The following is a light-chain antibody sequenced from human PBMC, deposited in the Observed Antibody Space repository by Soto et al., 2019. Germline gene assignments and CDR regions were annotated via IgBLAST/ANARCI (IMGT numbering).Light chain of an antibody. V-gene: IGKV1-27*01. Sequence: QMTQSPSSLSASVGDRVTISCRASQGIRNDLAWYQQKPGKAPKLLIYAASTLQSGVPSRFSGSGSGTDFTLTISRLQPEDVATYYCQQYENLPTFGQGTRLEI. CDR3: QQYENLPT. CDR2: AAS. CDR1: QGIRND. J-gene: IGKJ5*01.